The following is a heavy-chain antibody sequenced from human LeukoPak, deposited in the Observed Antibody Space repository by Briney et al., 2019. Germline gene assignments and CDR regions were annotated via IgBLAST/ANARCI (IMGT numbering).Heavy chain of an antibody. D-gene: IGHD3-22*01. Sequence: GGSLRLSCAASGFTFSSYAMSWVRQAPGKGLEWVSAISGSGGSTYYADSVKGRFTISRDNAKTTLYLQMNSLRAEDTAVYYCAKRDYYDSSGYFDYWGQGTLVTVSS. CDR2: ISGSGGST. V-gene: IGHV3-23*01. CDR3: AKRDYYDSSGYFDY. J-gene: IGHJ4*02. CDR1: GFTFSSYA.